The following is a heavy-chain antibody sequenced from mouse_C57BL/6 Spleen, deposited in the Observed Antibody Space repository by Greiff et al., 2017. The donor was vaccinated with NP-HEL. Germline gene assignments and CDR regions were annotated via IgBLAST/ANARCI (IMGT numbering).Heavy chain of an antibody. CDR2: IYPRDGST. CDR3: ARWRYGNYGYFDV. V-gene: IGHV1-85*01. CDR1: GYTFTSYD. J-gene: IGHJ1*03. D-gene: IGHD2-1*01. Sequence: QVQLQQSGPELVKPGASVKLSCKASGYTFTSYDINWVKQRPGQGLEWIGWIYPRDGSTKYNEKFKGKATLTVDTSSSTAYMELHSLTSEDSAVYFCARWRYGNYGYFDVWGTGTTVTVSS.